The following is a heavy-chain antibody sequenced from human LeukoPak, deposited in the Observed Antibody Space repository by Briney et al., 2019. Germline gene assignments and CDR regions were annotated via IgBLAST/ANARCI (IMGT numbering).Heavy chain of an antibody. CDR1: GFTFSSYS. Sequence: PGGSLRLSCAASGFTFSSYSMNWVRQAPGKGLEWVSSISSSSIYIYYADSVKGRFTISRDNAKNSLYLQMNSLRAEDTAVYYCARDTPGSIVVVVAAKASGAFDIWGQGTMVTVSS. V-gene: IGHV3-21*01. D-gene: IGHD2-15*01. CDR3: ARDTPGSIVVVVAAKASGAFDI. CDR2: ISSSSIYI. J-gene: IGHJ3*02.